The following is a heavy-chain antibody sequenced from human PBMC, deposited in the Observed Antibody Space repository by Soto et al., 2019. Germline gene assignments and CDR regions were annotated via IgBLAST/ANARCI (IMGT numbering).Heavy chain of an antibody. V-gene: IGHV3-23*01. CDR1: GFTFSSYA. CDR3: AKGYSSSWYWPLDY. CDR2: ISGSGGST. J-gene: IGHJ4*02. Sequence: GGSLRLSCAASGFTFSSYAMSWVRQAPGKGLEWVSAISGSGGSTYYADSVKGRFTISRDNSKNTLYLQMNSLRAEDTAVYYCAKGYSSSWYWPLDYWGQGTLVTVSS. D-gene: IGHD6-13*01.